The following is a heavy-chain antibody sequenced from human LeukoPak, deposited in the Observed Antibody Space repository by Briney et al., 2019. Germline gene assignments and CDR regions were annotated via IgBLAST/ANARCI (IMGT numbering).Heavy chain of an antibody. J-gene: IGHJ6*02. CDR1: GFTFSSYA. D-gene: IGHD3-22*01. CDR2: ISYDGSNK. Sequence: GGSLRPSCAASGFTFSSYAMHWVRQAPGKGLEWVAVISYDGSNKYYADSVKGRFTISRDNSKNTLYLQMNSLRAEDTAVYYCARGDRQWLTPYYGMDVWGQGTTVTVSS. V-gene: IGHV3-30-3*01. CDR3: ARGDRQWLTPYYGMDV.